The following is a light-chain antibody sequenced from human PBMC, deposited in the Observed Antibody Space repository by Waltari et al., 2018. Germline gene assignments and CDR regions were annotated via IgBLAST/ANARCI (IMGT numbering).Light chain of an antibody. CDR2: EVI. Sequence: QSALPQPASVSGSPGQSITISCPGTDSDVGAYDFVSRYQQHPGKAPHLIIYEVIKRPSGISNRFSASKSGNTASLTISGLQAEDEADYYCSSYTTSSAPGVFGTGTRVTVL. J-gene: IGLJ1*01. CDR1: DSDVGAYDF. V-gene: IGLV2-14*01. CDR3: SSYTTSSAPGV.